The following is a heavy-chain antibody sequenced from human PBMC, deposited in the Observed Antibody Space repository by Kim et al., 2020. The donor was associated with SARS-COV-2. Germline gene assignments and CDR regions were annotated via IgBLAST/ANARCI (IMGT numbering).Heavy chain of an antibody. J-gene: IGHJ4*02. CDR1: GFTFSSYG. CDR3: AKGRIAVAATSMNY. Sequence: GGSLRLSCAASGFTFSSYGMHWVRQAPGKGLEWVAVISYDGSNKYYADSVKGRFTISRDNSKNTLYLQMNSLRAEDTAVYYCAKGRIAVAATSMNYWGQGTLVTVSA. D-gene: IGHD6-19*01. CDR2: ISYDGSNK. V-gene: IGHV3-30*18.